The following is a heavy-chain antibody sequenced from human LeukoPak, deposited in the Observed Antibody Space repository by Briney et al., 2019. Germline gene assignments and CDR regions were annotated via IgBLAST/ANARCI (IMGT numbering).Heavy chain of an antibody. Sequence: SVKVSCKASGGTFSSYAISWVRQAPGQGLEWMGGIIPIFGTANYAQKFQGRVTITADESTSTAYMELSSLRSEDTAVYYCARESMPRFCSGGSCYSHYYYYYGMDVWGQGTTVTVSS. D-gene: IGHD2-15*01. CDR2: IIPIFGTA. J-gene: IGHJ6*02. CDR3: ARESMPRFCSGGSCYSHYYYYYGMDV. CDR1: GGTFSSYA. V-gene: IGHV1-69*13.